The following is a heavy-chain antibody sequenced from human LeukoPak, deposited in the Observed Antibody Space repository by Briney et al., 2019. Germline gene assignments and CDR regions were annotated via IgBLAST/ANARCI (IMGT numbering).Heavy chain of an antibody. CDR3: ARGQSRITMVRGVITQSPNWFDP. CDR2: IYYSGRT. CDR1: GGSISSYY. Sequence: SETLSLTCSVSGGSISSYYWSWIRQPPGRGLEWIGYIYYSGRTSYNPSLKSRVTISVDTSKNQFSLKLSSVTAADTAVYYCARGQSRITMVRGVITQSPNWFDPWGQGTLVTVSS. J-gene: IGHJ5*02. D-gene: IGHD3-10*01. V-gene: IGHV4-59*01.